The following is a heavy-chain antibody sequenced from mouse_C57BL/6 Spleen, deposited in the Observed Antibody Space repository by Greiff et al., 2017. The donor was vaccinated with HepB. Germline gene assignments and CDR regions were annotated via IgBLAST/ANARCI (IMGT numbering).Heavy chain of an antibody. D-gene: IGHD1-1*01. Sequence: VQLQQSGPELVKPGASVKISCKASGYAFSSSWMNWVKQRPGKGLEWIGRIYPGDGDTNYNGKFKGKATLTADKSYSTAYMQLSSLTSEDSAVYFCAREWSIYYYGSSYGYFDVWGTGTTVTVSS. V-gene: IGHV1-82*01. CDR2: IYPGDGDT. CDR1: GYAFSSSW. J-gene: IGHJ1*03. CDR3: AREWSIYYYGSSYGYFDV.